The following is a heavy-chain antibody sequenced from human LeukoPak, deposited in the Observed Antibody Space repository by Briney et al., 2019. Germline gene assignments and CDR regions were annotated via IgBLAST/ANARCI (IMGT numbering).Heavy chain of an antibody. CDR2: INHSGST. Sequence: PSETLSLTCAVYGGSFSGYYWSWIRQPPGKGLEWIGEINHSGSTNYNPSLKSRVTISADTSKNQFSLKLSSVTAADTAVYYCARGVAWNCAYWGQGTLVTVSS. CDR1: GGSFSGYY. CDR3: ARGVAWNCAY. V-gene: IGHV4-34*01. J-gene: IGHJ4*02. D-gene: IGHD1-7*01.